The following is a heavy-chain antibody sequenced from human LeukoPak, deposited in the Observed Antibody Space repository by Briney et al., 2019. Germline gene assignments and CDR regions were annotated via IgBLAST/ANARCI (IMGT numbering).Heavy chain of an antibody. CDR3: AKDRIVVVPAAIPFDY. Sequence: GGSLRLSCAASGFTFSSYAMNWVRQAPGKGLEWVSAISGSGGSTYYADSVKGRFTISRDNSKNTLYLQMNSLRAEDTAVYYCAKDRIVVVPAAIPFDYWGQGTLVTVSS. D-gene: IGHD2-2*02. CDR1: GFTFSSYA. J-gene: IGHJ4*02. V-gene: IGHV3-23*01. CDR2: ISGSGGST.